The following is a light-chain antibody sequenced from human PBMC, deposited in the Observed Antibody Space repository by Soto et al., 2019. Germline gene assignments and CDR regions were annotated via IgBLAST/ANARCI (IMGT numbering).Light chain of an antibody. J-gene: IGKJ5*01. Sequence: ETVLTQSPATLSLSPGETATLSCRASQSVDIYLAWYQQKPGQAPRLLIYDASNRATGIPARFSGSGSGTDFTLTISSLEPEDFAVYYCQQRKHWPPLTFGQGHDWRL. CDR3: QQRKHWPPLT. V-gene: IGKV3-11*01. CDR2: DAS. CDR1: QSVDIY.